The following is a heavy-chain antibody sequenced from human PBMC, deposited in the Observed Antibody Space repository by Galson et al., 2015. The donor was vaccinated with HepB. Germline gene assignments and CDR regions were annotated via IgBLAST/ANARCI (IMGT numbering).Heavy chain of an antibody. J-gene: IGHJ3*02. V-gene: IGHV3-30*04. D-gene: IGHD1-26*01. CDR1: GFMFSNFA. Sequence: SLRLSCAASGFMFSNFAIHWVRQAPGKGLEWVAVISYDGGNKYFGDSVKGRFTISRDNSKNTLSLQMNSLRADDTAVYYCARDVVGATLGAFDIWGQGTMVTGSS. CDR3: ARDVVGATLGAFDI. CDR2: ISYDGGNK.